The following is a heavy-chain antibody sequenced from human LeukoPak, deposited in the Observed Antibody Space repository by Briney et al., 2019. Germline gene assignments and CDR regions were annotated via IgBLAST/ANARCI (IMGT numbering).Heavy chain of an antibody. CDR2: MNPNSGNT. CDR1: GYTFTSYD. Sequence: GASVTVSCKASGYTFTSYDINWMRQATGQGLEWMGWMNPNSGNTGYAQKFQGRVTMTRNTSISTAYMELSSLRSEDTAVYYCARGENDLGIAERIDYWGQGTLVTVSS. CDR3: ARGENDLGIAERIDY. D-gene: IGHD6-13*01. J-gene: IGHJ4*02. V-gene: IGHV1-8*01.